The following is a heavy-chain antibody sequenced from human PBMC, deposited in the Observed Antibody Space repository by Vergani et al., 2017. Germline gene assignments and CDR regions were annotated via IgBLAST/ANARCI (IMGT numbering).Heavy chain of an antibody. J-gene: IGHJ4*02. V-gene: IGHV4-59*01. CDR1: GGSMSGYY. Sequence: QVRLQESGPGLVKPSETLSLTCSVSGGSMSGYYWSWIRQPPGKGLEWIGYIYYSGSTNYNPSLKSRVTISVDTSKNQFSLKLSSVTAADTAVYYCARENSYGDFSYYFDYWGQGTLVTVSS. D-gene: IGHD4-17*01. CDR3: ARENSYGDFSYYFDY. CDR2: IYYSGST.